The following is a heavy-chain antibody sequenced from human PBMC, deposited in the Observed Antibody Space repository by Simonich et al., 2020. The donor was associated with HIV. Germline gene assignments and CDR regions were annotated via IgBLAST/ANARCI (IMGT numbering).Heavy chain of an antibody. V-gene: IGHV4-34*01. CDR2: INHRGNT. Sequence: QVQLQQWGAGLLKPSETLSLTCAVYGGSFSGYYWSWIRQPPGKGLEWIEKINHRGNTNDNPSLKSRVTISVDTSKNQVSLKLSSVTAADTAVYYCARGFYQRLYYFDYWGQGTLVTVSS. D-gene: IGHD2-2*01. CDR1: GGSFSGYY. CDR3: ARGFYQRLYYFDY. J-gene: IGHJ4*02.